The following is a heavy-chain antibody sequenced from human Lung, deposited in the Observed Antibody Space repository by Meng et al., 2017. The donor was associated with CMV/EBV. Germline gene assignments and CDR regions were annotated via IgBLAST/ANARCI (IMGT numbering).Heavy chain of an antibody. Sequence: VQLVQSGSELKKPGVSVRVSCKASGYTFSTYTINWVRQAHGRGLEWMGWISTNTGTPTYTQGFTGRFVFSLDTSVSTAYLQISSLKAEDTAVYYCARGGNFDPWGQGTLVTVSS. CDR2: ISTNTGTP. CDR1: GYTFSTYT. CDR3: ARGGNFDP. D-gene: IGHD2/OR15-2a*01. J-gene: IGHJ5*02. V-gene: IGHV7-4-1*02.